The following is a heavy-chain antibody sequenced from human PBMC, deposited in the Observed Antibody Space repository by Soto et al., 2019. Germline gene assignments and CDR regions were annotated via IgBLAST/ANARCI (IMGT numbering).Heavy chain of an antibody. CDR1: GYTFTSYG. Sequence: QVQLVQSGPDLKRPGASMKVSCKASGYTFTSYGISWLRQAPGQGLGWMAWISPLKGGTQYSKKAQGRVTLSTDTSSNTAYIEMTTLRVDATAVYYCAMDYGDRPEYFKHWGQGTLVTVS. CDR2: ISPLKGGT. J-gene: IGHJ1*01. V-gene: IGHV1-18*04. CDR3: AMDYGDRPEYFKH. D-gene: IGHD4-17*01.